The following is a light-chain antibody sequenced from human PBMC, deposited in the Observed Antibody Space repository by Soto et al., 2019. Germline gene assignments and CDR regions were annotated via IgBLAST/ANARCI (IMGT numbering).Light chain of an antibody. CDR1: TGAVTSGHY. CDR3: LLSYLRRRV. V-gene: IGLV7-46*01. CDR2: DTS. J-gene: IGLJ1*01. Sequence: QAVVTQEPSLTVSPGGTVTLTCGSSTGAVTSGHYPYWFQQKPGQAPRTLIYDTSNKHSWTPALFSGSLLGGKAALTLSGAQPEDEAEYYCLLSYLRRRVFGTGTKLTVL.